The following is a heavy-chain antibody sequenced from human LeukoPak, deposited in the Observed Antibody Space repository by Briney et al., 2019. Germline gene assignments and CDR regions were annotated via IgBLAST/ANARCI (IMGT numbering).Heavy chain of an antibody. D-gene: IGHD6-19*01. CDR3: AKDKRIAVAGTGIDY. J-gene: IGHJ4*02. CDR1: GFTFSSYG. V-gene: IGHV3-30*02. Sequence: GGSLRLSCAASGFTFSSYGMHWVRQAPGKGLEWVAFIRYDGSNKYYADSVKGRFTISRDNSKNTLYLQMNSLRAEDTAVYYCAKDKRIAVAGTGIDYWGQGTLVTASS. CDR2: IRYDGSNK.